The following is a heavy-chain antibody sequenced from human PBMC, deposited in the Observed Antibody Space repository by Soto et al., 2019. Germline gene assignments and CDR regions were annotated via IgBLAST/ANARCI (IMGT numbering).Heavy chain of an antibody. V-gene: IGHV3-30*18. D-gene: IGHD4-17*01. CDR2: ISSDGSEK. CDR3: AKGAVTTSLYYFDY. CDR1: GFTFSTYG. Sequence: GGSLRLSCAASGFTFSTYGVHWVRQAPGKGLEWVAVISSDGSEKYYAGSVKGRVSISRDNSKSTLYLQMDSLRAEDTDVYYCAKGAVTTSLYYFDYWGQGTLVTVSS. J-gene: IGHJ4*02.